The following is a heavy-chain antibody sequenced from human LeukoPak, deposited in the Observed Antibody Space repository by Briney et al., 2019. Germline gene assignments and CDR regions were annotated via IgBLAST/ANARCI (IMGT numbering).Heavy chain of an antibody. CDR2: IYYSGST. Sequence: SETLSLTCTVSGGSISSSSYYWGWIRQPPGKGLEWIGYIYYSGSTNYNPSLKSRVTISVDTSKNQFSLKLSSVTAADTAVYYCARAARYYDSSGYPIDAFDIWGQGTMVTVSS. CDR3: ARAARYYDSSGYPIDAFDI. D-gene: IGHD3-22*01. CDR1: GGSISSSSYY. J-gene: IGHJ3*02. V-gene: IGHV4-61*05.